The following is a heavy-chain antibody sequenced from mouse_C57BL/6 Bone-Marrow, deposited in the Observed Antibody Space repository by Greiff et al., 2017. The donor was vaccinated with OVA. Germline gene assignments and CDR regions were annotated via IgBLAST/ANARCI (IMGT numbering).Heavy chain of an antibody. CDR2: SRNKANDYTT. CDR3: AREATGSSGYRAMDY. D-gene: IGHD3-2*02. CDR1: GFTFSDFY. Sequence: EVHLVESGGGLVQSGRSLRLSCATSGFTFSDFYMEWVRQAPGKGLEWIAASRNKANDYTTEYSASVKGRFIVSRDTSQSILYLQMNALRAEDTAIYYCAREATGSSGYRAMDYWGQGTSVTVSS. J-gene: IGHJ4*01. V-gene: IGHV7-1*01.